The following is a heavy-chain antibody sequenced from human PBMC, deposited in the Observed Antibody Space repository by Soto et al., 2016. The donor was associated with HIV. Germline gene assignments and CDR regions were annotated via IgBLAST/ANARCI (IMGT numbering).Heavy chain of an antibody. CDR2: IIHSGTT. V-gene: IGHV4-34*01. CDR3: ARGRRAGDRRFDY. D-gene: IGHD7-27*01. J-gene: IGHJ4*02. Sequence: VQLQLWGAGLLKPSETLSLTCAVSGGSFSGYYWTWIRQSPGKGLEWIGEIIHSGTTSSNPSLKSRVTISVDTSKSQFSLTLTSMTAADAAVYYCARGRRAGDRRFDYWGQGALVTVSS. CDR1: GGSFSGYY.